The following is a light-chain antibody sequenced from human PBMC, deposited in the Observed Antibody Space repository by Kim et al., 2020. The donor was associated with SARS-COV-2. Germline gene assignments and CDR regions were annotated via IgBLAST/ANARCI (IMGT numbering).Light chain of an antibody. V-gene: IGKV1-12*01. CDR3: QQTNSFPHT. Sequence: AAVGDRVTIACRASQWIRSWLAWYQQKPGKAPKLVISAASSLRSGVPSRFSGGGSWTEFTLTISSLQPEDFATYFCQQTNSFPHTFGQGTKLEI. CDR1: QWIRSW. J-gene: IGKJ2*01. CDR2: AAS.